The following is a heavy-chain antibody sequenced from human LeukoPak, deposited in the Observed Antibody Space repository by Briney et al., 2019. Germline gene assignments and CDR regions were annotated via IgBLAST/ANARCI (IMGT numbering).Heavy chain of an antibody. J-gene: IGHJ4*02. CDR3: AKVMTITAEFDY. V-gene: IGHV3-30*18. Sequence: PGGSLRLSCAASGFTFSSYGMHWVRQAPGKGLEWVAVISYDGSNKYYADSVKGRFTISRDNSKNTLYLQMNSLRAEDTAVYYCAKVMTITAEFDYWGQGTLVTVSS. CDR1: GFTFSSYG. CDR2: ISYDGSNK. D-gene: IGHD1-20*01.